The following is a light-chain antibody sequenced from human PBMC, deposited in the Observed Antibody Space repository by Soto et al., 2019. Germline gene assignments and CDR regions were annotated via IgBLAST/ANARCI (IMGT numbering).Light chain of an antibody. CDR3: CSYAGSGTYV. V-gene: IGLV2-23*01. J-gene: IGLJ1*01. Sequence: QSALTQPASVSGSPGQSITISCTGTSSDVGSYNLVSWYQQHPGKAPKLMIYEGSKRPSGVSNRFSGSKSGNTASLTISGLQAEDEADYYCCSYAGSGTYVFGTGTKRTVL. CDR2: EGS. CDR1: SSDVGSYNL.